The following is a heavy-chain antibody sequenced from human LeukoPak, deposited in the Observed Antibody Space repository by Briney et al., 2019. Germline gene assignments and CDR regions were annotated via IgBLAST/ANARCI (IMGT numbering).Heavy chain of an antibody. D-gene: IGHD6-19*01. CDR2: INPNSGGT. CDR3: AILAVAGVFDY. CDR1: GYTFTGYY. J-gene: IGHJ4*02. V-gene: IGHV1-2*06. Sequence: ASVKVSCKASGYTFTGYYMHWVRQAPGQGLEWMGRINPNSGGTNYAQKFQGRVTMTRDTSISTAYMELSRRRSDDTAVYYCAILAVAGVFDYWGQGTLVTVSS.